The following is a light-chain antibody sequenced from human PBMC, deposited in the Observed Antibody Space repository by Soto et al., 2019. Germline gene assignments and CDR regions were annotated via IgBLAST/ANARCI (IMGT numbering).Light chain of an antibody. Sequence: QSALTQPPSASGSPGQSVTISCTGTSSDVGGYNYVSWYQQHPGKAPKLMIYEVSKRPSGVPDHFSGSKSGNTASLTVSGLQAEDEADYYCSSYAGSNIFFGGGTKLTVL. CDR2: EVS. CDR3: SSYAGSNIF. CDR1: SSDVGGYNY. J-gene: IGLJ2*01. V-gene: IGLV2-8*01.